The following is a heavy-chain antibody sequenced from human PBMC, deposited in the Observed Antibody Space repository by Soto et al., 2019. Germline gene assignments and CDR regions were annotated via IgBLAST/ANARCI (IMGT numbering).Heavy chain of an antibody. V-gene: IGHV1-18*01. Sequence: ASVKVSCKASGYTFTSYGISWVRRAPGQGLEWMGWISAYNGNTNYAQKLQGRVTMTTDTSTSTAYMELRSLRSDDTAVYYCARFWSGYTYCYDSSGYYYFDYWGQGTLVTVSS. J-gene: IGHJ4*02. CDR3: ARFWSGYTYCYDSSGYYYFDY. CDR2: ISAYNGNT. D-gene: IGHD3-22*01. CDR1: GYTFTSYG.